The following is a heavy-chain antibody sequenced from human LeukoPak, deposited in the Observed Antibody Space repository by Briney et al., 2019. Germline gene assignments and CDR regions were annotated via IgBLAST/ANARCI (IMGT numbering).Heavy chain of an antibody. J-gene: IGHJ3*02. Sequence: SETLSLTCAVYGGSFSGYYWSWIRQPPGKGLEWIGEINHSGSINYNPSLKSRVTISVDTSKNQFSLKLSSVTAADTAVYYCARARYGDYVLTHAFDIWGQGTMVTVSS. CDR1: GGSFSGYY. V-gene: IGHV4-34*01. CDR3: ARARYGDYVLTHAFDI. CDR2: INHSGSI. D-gene: IGHD4-17*01.